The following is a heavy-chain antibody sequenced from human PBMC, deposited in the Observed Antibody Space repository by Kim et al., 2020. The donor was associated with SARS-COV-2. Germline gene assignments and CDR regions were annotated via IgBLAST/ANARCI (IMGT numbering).Heavy chain of an antibody. J-gene: IGHJ4*02. CDR2: INSDGGTT. D-gene: IGHD2-2*01. V-gene: IGHV3-74*01. CDR3: ARDQIRNCGRISCQEVDF. Sequence: GGSLRLSCAASGFTFSSHWMHWVRQAPGKGLVWVSHINSDGGTTCYADSVKGRFTISRDNTKNTLYLQMNSLRAEDTAVYYCARDQIRNCGRISCQEVDFWGQGTLVTVSS. CDR1: GFTFSSHW.